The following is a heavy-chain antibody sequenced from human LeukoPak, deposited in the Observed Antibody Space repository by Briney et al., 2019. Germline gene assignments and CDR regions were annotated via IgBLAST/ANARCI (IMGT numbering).Heavy chain of an antibody. J-gene: IGHJ3*02. CDR2: IYTTGRT. D-gene: IGHD7-27*01. CDR3: AKILGSGVWYGFDI. Sequence: SETLSLTCSVSGGSVNSYYWSWIRQPPGKGLEWIGYIYTTGRTNYNPSLKSRVTISVDTSKNQFSLKLSSVTAADTAVYYCAKILGSGVWYGFDIWGQGTMVIVSS. V-gene: IGHV4-4*09. CDR1: GGSVNSYY.